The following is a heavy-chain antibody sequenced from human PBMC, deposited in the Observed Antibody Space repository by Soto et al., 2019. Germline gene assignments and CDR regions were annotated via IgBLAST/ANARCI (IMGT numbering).Heavy chain of an antibody. Sequence: QVQLVQSGAEVKKPGSSVKVSCKASGGTFSRYAISWVRQAPGQGLEWMGGITPMFGTANYAQKFQGRVTISADESTSKVDMELRRRRHEDTAVHYCAQTLGSAVAGPGRFDLWGRGTQVIVAS. CDR1: GGTFSRYA. CDR2: ITPMFGTA. CDR3: AQTLGSAVAGPGRFDL. V-gene: IGHV1-69*12. J-gene: IGHJ2*01. D-gene: IGHD6-19*01.